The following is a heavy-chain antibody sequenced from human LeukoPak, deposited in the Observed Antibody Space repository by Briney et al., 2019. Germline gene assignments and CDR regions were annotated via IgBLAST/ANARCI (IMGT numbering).Heavy chain of an antibody. J-gene: IGHJ4*02. D-gene: IGHD3-3*01. CDR1: GGSISSYY. Sequence: SETLSLTCTVSGGSISSYYWSWIRQPAGKGLEWIGRIYSRGSTNYNPSLKSRVTISVDTSKNQFSLKLSSVTAADTAVYYCARRYCDFWSGSYYFGYWGQGTLVTVSS. CDR2: IYSRGST. V-gene: IGHV4-4*07. CDR3: ARRYCDFWSGSYYFGY.